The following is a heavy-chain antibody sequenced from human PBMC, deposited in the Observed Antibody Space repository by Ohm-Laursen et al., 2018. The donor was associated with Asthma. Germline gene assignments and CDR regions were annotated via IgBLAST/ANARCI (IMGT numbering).Heavy chain of an antibody. Sequence: GASVKVSCKSSGYTFTSYAMHWVRQAPGQRLEWMGWINADKGNTKDSQKFQGRVTLTRDTSASTAYMELSSLKSEDTAVYYCAREDLDAFDMWGQGTMVTVSS. J-gene: IGHJ3*02. CDR1: GYTFTSYA. CDR3: AREDLDAFDM. CDR2: INADKGNT. V-gene: IGHV1-3*01.